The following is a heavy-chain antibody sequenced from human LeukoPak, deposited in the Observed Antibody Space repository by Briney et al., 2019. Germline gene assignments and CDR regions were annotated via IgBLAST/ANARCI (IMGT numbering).Heavy chain of an antibody. CDR1: GFTFASHA. V-gene: IGHV3-23*01. CDR3: GKTTVGYSSGQKPAWPVDY. J-gene: IGHJ4*02. CDR2: IFGSGGSP. Sequence: GGSLRLSCEASGFTFASHAMYWVRQAPGKGLEWVAGIFGSGGSPHYADSVKGRFTISRDNPRNTVYLQINSLRDEDPAVYYCGKTTVGYSSGQKPAWPVDYWGQGTLVTVSS. D-gene: IGHD5-18*01.